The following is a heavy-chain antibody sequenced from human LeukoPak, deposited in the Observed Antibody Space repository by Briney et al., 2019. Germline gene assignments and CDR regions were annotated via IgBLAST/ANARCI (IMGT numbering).Heavy chain of an antibody. Sequence: GGSLRLSCAASGFTFSSYTMNWVRQALGQGLEWVSTISDPHSGSQTHYADSVKGRFTISRDNAKNTLYLQMNSLRADDTAVYYCARVGLSGAFDIWGQGTVVTVSS. D-gene: IGHD2/OR15-2a*01. J-gene: IGHJ3*02. V-gene: IGHV3-21*01. CDR2: ISDPHSGSQT. CDR3: ARVGLSGAFDI. CDR1: GFTFSSYT.